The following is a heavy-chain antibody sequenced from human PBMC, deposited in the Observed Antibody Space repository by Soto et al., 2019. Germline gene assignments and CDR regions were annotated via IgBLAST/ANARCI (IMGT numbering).Heavy chain of an antibody. CDR3: SRAIAARPPKGYYNTYMDA. V-gene: IGHV1-8*01. CDR1: GYTLARYD. D-gene: IGHD6-6*01. Sequence: GASVKVSCKASGYTLARYDINWVRQATGRGVEWMGWMNPNSGNTGYAQKVQGRVTMTRNTSISTAYIEPSSPKSEDTAVYYCSRAIAARPPKGYYNTYMDARGKGTEVPVS. CDR2: MNPNSGNT. J-gene: IGHJ6*03.